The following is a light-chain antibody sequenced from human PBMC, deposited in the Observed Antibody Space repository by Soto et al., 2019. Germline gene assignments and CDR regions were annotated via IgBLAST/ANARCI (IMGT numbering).Light chain of an antibody. CDR1: QALDNF. CDR3: HQRRDWSLT. CDR2: DTS. Sequence: EIVLTQSPATLSLSPGERATLSCRASQALDNFLSWYQQKPGQAPRLLIYDTSNRATGITARFSGSGSGTDFALTISSLEPEDFAIYYCHQRRDWSLTFGGGTEVEIK. J-gene: IGKJ4*01. V-gene: IGKV3-11*01.